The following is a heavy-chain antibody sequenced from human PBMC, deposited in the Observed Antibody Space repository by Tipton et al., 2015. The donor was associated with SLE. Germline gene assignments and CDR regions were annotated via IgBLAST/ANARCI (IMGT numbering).Heavy chain of an antibody. CDR2: IKYDESKT. V-gene: IGHV3-74*01. CDR1: GFTFSTYW. Sequence: SLRLSCAASGFTFSTYWMTWVRQVPGKGLVWVARIKYDESKTRYADSVNGRVTVSRDNAKNSLYLQMNSLRAEDTAVYYCARVRSSIAAAGGYMDVWGKGTTVTVSS. CDR3: ARVRSSIAAAGGYMDV. D-gene: IGHD6-13*01. J-gene: IGHJ6*03.